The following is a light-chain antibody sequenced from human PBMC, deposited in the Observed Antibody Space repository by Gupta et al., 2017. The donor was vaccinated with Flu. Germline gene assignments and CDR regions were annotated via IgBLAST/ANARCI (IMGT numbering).Light chain of an antibody. J-gene: IGKJ2*01. CDR3: QQYSDWPLYT. Sequence: DIVLTQSPATLSVSPGERVTLYCRASQIVSTSLPWYQQKPGQSPRLLIYGAPTRATGIPTGFTGTGSGTAFTLTVSSLESEDFAVYFCQQYSDWPLYTFGQGTKLEIK. CDR2: GAP. CDR1: QIVSTS. V-gene: IGKV3-15*01.